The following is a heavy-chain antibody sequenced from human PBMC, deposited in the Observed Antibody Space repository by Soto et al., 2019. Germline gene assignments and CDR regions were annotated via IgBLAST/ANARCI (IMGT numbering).Heavy chain of an antibody. CDR2: IEISGRAT. Sequence: EVQLLESGGGLVQPGGSLRLSCLASGFSFSNYAMIWVRQAPGKGPEWVSSIEISGRATYYADAVKGRFTISRDDSKNAVYLQMNSLRSEETAVYFCAKGDGGYFDHWGPGSLVIVSS. D-gene: IGHD3-16*01. CDR1: GFSFSNYA. V-gene: IGHV3-23*05. CDR3: AKGDGGYFDH. J-gene: IGHJ4*02.